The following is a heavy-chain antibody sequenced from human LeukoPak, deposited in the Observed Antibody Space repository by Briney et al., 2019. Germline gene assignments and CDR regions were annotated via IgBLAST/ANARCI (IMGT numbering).Heavy chain of an antibody. J-gene: IGHJ4*02. V-gene: IGHV4-38-2*01. CDR3: AREPAGRGAMDY. CDR1: GFPISSDYY. D-gene: IGHD2-2*01. CDR2: IFHSGST. Sequence: SETLSLTCAVSGFPISSDYYWHWIRQPPGKGLEWIGTIFHSGSTYYYPSLKSRLTISIDTSKNQFSLKLSSLTAADTAEYFCAREPAGRGAMDYWGQGTLVTVSS.